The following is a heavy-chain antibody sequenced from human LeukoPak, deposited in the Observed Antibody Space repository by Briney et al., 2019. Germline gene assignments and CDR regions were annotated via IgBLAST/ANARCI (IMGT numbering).Heavy chain of an antibody. CDR1: GGSISSISYY. CDR3: ARHPSGRMWLQQGGWFDP. J-gene: IGHJ5*02. D-gene: IGHD5-24*01. V-gene: IGHV4-39*01. Sequence: SETLSLTCTVSGGSISSISYYWGWIRQPPGKGLEWIGSMYHNGSTYYNPSLKSRVTISVDTSKNQFSLKLTSVTAADTSVYYCARHPSGRMWLQQGGWFDPWGQGTLVTVSS. CDR2: MYHNGST.